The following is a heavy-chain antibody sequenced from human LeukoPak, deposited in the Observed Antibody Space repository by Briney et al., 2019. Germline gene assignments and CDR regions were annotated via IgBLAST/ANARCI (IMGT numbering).Heavy chain of an antibody. CDR2: TNPNSGGT. J-gene: IGHJ4*02. Sequence: ASVKVSCKASGYTFTDHYIYWVRQAPGQGLEWMGWTNPNSGGTNSAQKFQGRVTLTRDTSISTAYMEMSNLRSDDTAVYYCGRDPNDHDRWAAHNWGQGTLVTVSS. CDR3: GRDPNDHDRWAAHN. V-gene: IGHV1-2*02. CDR1: GYTFTDHY. D-gene: IGHD2-8*01.